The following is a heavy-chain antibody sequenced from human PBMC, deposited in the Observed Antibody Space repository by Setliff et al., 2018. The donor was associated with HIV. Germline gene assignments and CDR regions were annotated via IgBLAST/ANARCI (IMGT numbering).Heavy chain of an antibody. J-gene: IGHJ4*02. D-gene: IGHD5-12*01. V-gene: IGHV3-11*05. CDR3: ARDRGYDLDYFDY. CDR1: GFTFSSYA. CDR2: IGSLGDK. Sequence: GGSLRLSCAASGFTFSSYAISWIRQAPGKGLEWISYIGSLGDKEYADSVKGRFTISRDNARKSVYLQIDSLRAEDTAVYYCARDRGYDLDYFDYWGQGTLVTVSS.